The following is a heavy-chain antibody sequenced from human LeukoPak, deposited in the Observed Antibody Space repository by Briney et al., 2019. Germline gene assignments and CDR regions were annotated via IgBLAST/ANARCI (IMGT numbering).Heavy chain of an antibody. Sequence: PSETLSLTCTVSGGSISSGDYYWSWIRQPPGKGLEWIGYIYYSGSTYYNPSLKSRVTISVDTSKNQFSLKLSSVTAADTAVYYCARDLGDYDSSGYFDYWGQGTLVTVSS. J-gene: IGHJ4*02. CDR2: IYYSGST. CDR3: ARDLGDYDSSGYFDY. V-gene: IGHV4-30-4*01. D-gene: IGHD3-22*01. CDR1: GGSISSGDYY.